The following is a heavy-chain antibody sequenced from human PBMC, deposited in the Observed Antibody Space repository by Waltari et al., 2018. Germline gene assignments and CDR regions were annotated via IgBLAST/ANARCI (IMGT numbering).Heavy chain of an antibody. CDR1: GYTFTGYY. V-gene: IGHV1-2*06. J-gene: IGHJ5*02. D-gene: IGHD3-22*01. CDR2: IKPDTGET. Sequence: QVQLVQSGAEVKKPGASVKVSCKASGYTFTGYYFHWVRQAPGQGLEWMVRIKPDTGETSSAEELQGRVTRTRYTSISTAYMELTSLRSEDTAVYYCARDWGYYSDTSGYPSNWIGPWGQGTLVTVSS. CDR3: ARDWGYYSDTSGYPSNWIGP.